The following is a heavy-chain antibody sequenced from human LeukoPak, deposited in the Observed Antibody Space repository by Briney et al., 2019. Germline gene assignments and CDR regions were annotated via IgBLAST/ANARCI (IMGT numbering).Heavy chain of an antibody. CDR1: GGSISSYY. CDR3: ARPEQLIRTFDY. D-gene: IGHD6-13*01. V-gene: IGHV4-59*08. Sequence: TSETLSLTCTVSGGSISSYYWSWIRQPPGKGLEWIGYIYYSGSTNYNPSLKSRVIILLDTSKNQLSLKLSSVTAADTAVYYCARPEQLIRTFDYWGQGTLVTVSS. CDR2: IYYSGST. J-gene: IGHJ4*02.